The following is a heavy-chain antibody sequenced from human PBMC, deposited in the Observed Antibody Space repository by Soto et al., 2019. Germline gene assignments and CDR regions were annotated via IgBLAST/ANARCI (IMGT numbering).Heavy chain of an antibody. D-gene: IGHD6-13*01. CDR3: ARDCSSSLGFYYYYYMDV. CDR1: GFTFSSYS. V-gene: IGHV3-48*01. J-gene: IGHJ6*03. Sequence: GGSLRLSCAASGFTFSSYSMNWVRQAPGKGLEWVSYISSSSSTIYYADSVKGRFTISRDNAKNSLYLQMNSLRAEDTAVYYCARDCSSSLGFYYYYYMDVWGKGTTVTVSS. CDR2: ISSSSSTI.